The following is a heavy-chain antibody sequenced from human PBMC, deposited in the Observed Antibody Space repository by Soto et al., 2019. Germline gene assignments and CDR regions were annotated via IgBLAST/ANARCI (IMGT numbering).Heavy chain of an antibody. CDR2: IHNDGSRT. CDR3: XXXXXXXXDX. V-gene: IGHV3-74*03. CDR1: GFTFSYYW. Sequence: EVQLVESGGGLVQPGESLRLSCAASGFTFSYYWMHWVRQTPGKGLLWVSHIHNDGSRTTYADSVKGRFTISRDNARNTXXXXXXXXXXXXXXXXXXXXXXXXXXDXWGQGTAVTVSS. J-gene: IGHJ3*01.